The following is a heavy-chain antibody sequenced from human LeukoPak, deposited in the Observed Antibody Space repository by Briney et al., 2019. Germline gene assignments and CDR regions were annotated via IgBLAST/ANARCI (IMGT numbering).Heavy chain of an antibody. D-gene: IGHD6-13*01. CDR1: GFTFSNAW. Sequence: PGGSLRLSCAASGFTFSNAWMNWVPHAPGEGLEWVSGITGRGGSTFYADSVKGRFTISRDSSKNTLYLEMNSLRAEDTAVYYCAKDRDSCSWYLGSCFGDSWGQGTLVTVSS. V-gene: IGHV3-23*01. CDR2: ITGRGGST. CDR3: AKDRDSCSWYLGSCFGDS. J-gene: IGHJ4*02.